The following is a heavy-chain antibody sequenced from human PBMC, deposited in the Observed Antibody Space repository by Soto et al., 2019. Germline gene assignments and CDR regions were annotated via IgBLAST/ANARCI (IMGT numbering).Heavy chain of an antibody. CDR1: GYTLTELS. J-gene: IGHJ4*02. CDR3: ATARITIFGAPGYFDY. Sequence: ASLKVSCKVSGYTLTELSMHWVRQAPGKGLEWMGGFDPEDGETIYAQKFQGRVTMTEDTSTDTAYMELSSLRSEDTAVYYCATARITIFGAPGYFDYWGQGTLVTVSS. V-gene: IGHV1-24*01. D-gene: IGHD3-3*01. CDR2: FDPEDGET.